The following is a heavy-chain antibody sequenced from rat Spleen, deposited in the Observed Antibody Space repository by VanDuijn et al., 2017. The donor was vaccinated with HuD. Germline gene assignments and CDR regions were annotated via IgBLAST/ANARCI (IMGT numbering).Heavy chain of an antibody. D-gene: IGHD1-11*01. CDR1: GFTFSNYD. CDR3: AIHGGLRNWFDS. CDR2: ISTGADNT. V-gene: IGHV5S13*01. Sequence: EVQLVESGGGLVQPGRSLKLSCVASGFTFSNYDMAWVRQAPTKGLEWIASISTGADNTYYRDSVKGRFTVSRDDANNTHYLQMDSLRSEDTATYYCAIHGGLRNWFDSWGQGTLVTVSS. J-gene: IGHJ3*01.